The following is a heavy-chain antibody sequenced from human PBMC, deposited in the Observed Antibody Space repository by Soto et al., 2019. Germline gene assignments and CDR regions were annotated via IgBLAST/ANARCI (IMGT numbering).Heavy chain of an antibody. CDR1: GFTFSSYA. CDR2: MSYDGSNK. D-gene: IGHD3-16*01. V-gene: IGHV3-30-3*01. J-gene: IGHJ4*02. Sequence: QVQLVESGGGVVQPGRSLRLSCAASGFTFSSYAMHWVRRAPGKGLEWMAVMSYDGSNKYYADSVKGRFTISRDNSKNTLYRKMNSLRPEDTALYYCARDGGAYWGQGTLVIVSS. CDR3: ARDGGAY.